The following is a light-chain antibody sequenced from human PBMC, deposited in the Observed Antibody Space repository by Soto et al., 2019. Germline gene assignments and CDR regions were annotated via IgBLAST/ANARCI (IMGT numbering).Light chain of an antibody. J-gene: IGKJ2*01. CDR3: QQCNNWPYT. CDR1: QSVRSN. V-gene: IGKV3-15*01. Sequence: EVVMTQSPATLSVSPGEGATLSCRASQSVRSNLVWYQQKPGQPPRLLIYDASTRATGIPARLSGSGSGTDFTLTISSLQSEDFALYFCQQCNNWPYTFGLGTKLEIK. CDR2: DAS.